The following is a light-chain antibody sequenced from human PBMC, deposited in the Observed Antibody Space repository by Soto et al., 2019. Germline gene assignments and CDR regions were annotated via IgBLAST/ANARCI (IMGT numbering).Light chain of an antibody. Sequence: DIVMTQSPDSLAVSLGERATINCKSSQSVLYSSNTKNYLAWYQQKPGQPPKLFIYWASTREPGDPDRFSGSGSGTDFTLTISSLQAEDVTVYYCQQYYSTPLTFGPGTKVDIK. CDR3: QQYYSTPLT. CDR2: WAS. CDR1: QSVLYSSNTKNY. J-gene: IGKJ3*01. V-gene: IGKV4-1*01.